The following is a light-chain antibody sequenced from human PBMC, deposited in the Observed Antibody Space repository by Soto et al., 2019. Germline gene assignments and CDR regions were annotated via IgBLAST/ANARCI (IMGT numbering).Light chain of an antibody. J-gene: IGKJ4*01. CDR2: AAS. Sequence: DIQMTQSPSSVSASLGDRVTITCRASQGIGVYLAWFQQKPGNVPKLLIYAASTLQSGVPARFSGSGSGTDFTLTISSLQPEDVATYYCQKYNSAPLTFRGGTKVEIK. V-gene: IGKV1-27*01. CDR3: QKYNSAPLT. CDR1: QGIGVY.